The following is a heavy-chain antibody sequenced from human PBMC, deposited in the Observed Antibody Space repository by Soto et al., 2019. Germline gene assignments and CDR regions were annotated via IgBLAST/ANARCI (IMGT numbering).Heavy chain of an antibody. J-gene: IGHJ6*02. CDR1: GFTFRSYG. D-gene: IGHD2-15*01. CDR3: GKDTLDCSGGDCPLFYYYGMDV. V-gene: IGHV3-30*18. CDR2: ISNDGTKK. Sequence: QVQLVESGGGGVQPGKSLRLSCATSGFTFRSYGMHWVRQAPGKGLEWLAVISNDGTKKFFADSVKGRLTLSRDNARNTLYLQINSLRADDTAVYFCGKDTLDCSGGDCPLFYYYGMDVWGQGPTVTVSS.